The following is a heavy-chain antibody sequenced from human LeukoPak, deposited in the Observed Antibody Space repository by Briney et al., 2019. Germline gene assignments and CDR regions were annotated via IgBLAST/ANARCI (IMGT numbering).Heavy chain of an antibody. CDR3: ARSVGYCSGGSCYRYYYYYYMDV. CDR1: GYTLTSYG. CDR2: ISAYNGNT. J-gene: IGHJ6*03. D-gene: IGHD2-15*01. Sequence: ASVKVSCKASGYTLTSYGISWVRQAPGQGLEWMGWISAYNGNTNYAQKLQGRVTMTTDTSTSTAYMELRSLRSDDTAVYYCARSVGYCSGGSCYRYYYYYYMDVWGKGTTVTVSS. V-gene: IGHV1-18*01.